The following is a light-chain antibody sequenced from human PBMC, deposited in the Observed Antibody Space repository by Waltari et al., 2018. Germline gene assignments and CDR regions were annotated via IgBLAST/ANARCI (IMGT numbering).Light chain of an antibody. CDR3: CSYANMVTLFVV. J-gene: IGLJ2*01. CDR1: STDAGPHTY. CDR2: DVS. Sequence: QSALTQPASVSGSPGQSITISCTGSSTDAGPHTYVSWYQQHPGKAPKLIIYDVSHRPSGSSHRFSCSRSGDTASLTISGLQAEDEADYFCCSYANMVTLFVVFGGGTKLTVL. V-gene: IGLV2-14*03.